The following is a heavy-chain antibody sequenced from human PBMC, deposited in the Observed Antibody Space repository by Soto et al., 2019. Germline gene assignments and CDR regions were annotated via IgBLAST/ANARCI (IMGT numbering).Heavy chain of an antibody. Sequence: ASVKVSCKASGGTFSSYAISWVRQAPGQGLEWMGGIIPIFGTANYAQKFQGRVTITADESTSTAYMELSSLRSEDTAVYYCAREKSAGYYSDYWGQGTLVTVSS. D-gene: IGHD3-9*01. J-gene: IGHJ4*02. V-gene: IGHV1-69*13. CDR2: IIPIFGTA. CDR3: AREKSAGYYSDY. CDR1: GGTFSSYA.